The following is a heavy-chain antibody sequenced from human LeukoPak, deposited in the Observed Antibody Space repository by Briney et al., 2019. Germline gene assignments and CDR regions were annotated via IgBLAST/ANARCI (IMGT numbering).Heavy chain of an antibody. J-gene: IGHJ4*02. Sequence: PSETLSLTCTVSSGSISSYYWSWIRQPPGKGLEWVGYIYYSASTNYTPSLKSRVTISVDTSKNQFSLKLSSVTAADTAVYYCAREGEAGYFDYWGQGTLVTVST. CDR1: SGSISSYY. CDR3: AREGEAGYFDY. CDR2: IYYSAST. V-gene: IGHV4-59*01.